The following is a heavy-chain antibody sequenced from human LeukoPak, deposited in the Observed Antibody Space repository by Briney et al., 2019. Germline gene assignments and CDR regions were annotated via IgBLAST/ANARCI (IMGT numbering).Heavy chain of an antibody. J-gene: IGHJ6*02. CDR3: ARDLVSVIFGVVIIPYYYGMDV. D-gene: IGHD3-3*01. V-gene: IGHV3-30-3*01. CDR2: ISYDGSNK. CDR1: GFTFSSYA. Sequence: PGGSLRLSCAASGFTFSSYAMHWVRQAPGKGLEWVAVISYDGSNKYYADSVKGRFTISRDNSKNTLHLQMNSLRAEDTAVYYCARDLVSVIFGVVIIPYYYGMDVWGQGTTVTVSS.